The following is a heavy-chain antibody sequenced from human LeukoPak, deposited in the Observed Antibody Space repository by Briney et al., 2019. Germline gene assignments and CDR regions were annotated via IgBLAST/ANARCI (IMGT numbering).Heavy chain of an antibody. D-gene: IGHD5-18*01. J-gene: IGHJ4*02. Sequence: SETLSLTCTVSGGSISSYYWSWIRQPPGKGLEWIGYIYYSGSTNYNPSLKSRVTISVDTSKNQFSLKLSSVTAADTAVYYCARDGYNYGNTFDDWGQGTLVTVSS. CDR1: GGSISSYY. CDR3: ARDGYNYGNTFDD. CDR2: IYYSGST. V-gene: IGHV4-59*12.